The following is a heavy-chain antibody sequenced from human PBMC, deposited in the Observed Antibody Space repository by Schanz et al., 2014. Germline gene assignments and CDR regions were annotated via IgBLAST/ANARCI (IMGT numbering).Heavy chain of an antibody. CDR3: ARDRGQNWGSYPVI. D-gene: IGHD7-27*01. Sequence: QVQLVQSGAEVKKPGASVRVSCKASGYAFSAYNMHWVRQAPGQGLEWMGRINPNSGGTDYAQKFQGGVTMTRDTSISTAYMELSRLRSDDTAVYYCARDRGQNWGSYPVIWGQGTLVTVSS. V-gene: IGHV1-2*06. CDR1: GYAFSAYN. CDR2: INPNSGGT. J-gene: IGHJ4*02.